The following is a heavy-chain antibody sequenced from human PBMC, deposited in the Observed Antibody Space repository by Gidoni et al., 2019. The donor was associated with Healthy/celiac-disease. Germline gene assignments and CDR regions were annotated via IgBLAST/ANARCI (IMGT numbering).Heavy chain of an antibody. J-gene: IGHJ4*02. CDR1: GFTFSSFA. CDR2: ISYDGSNK. CDR3: AQGYIVATMYY. V-gene: IGHV3-30-3*01. Sequence: QVQLVESGGGVVQPGRSLSLPCAASGFTFSSFAMHWVRQAPGKGLEWVAVISYDGSNKYYADSVKGRFTISRDNSKNTLYLQMNSLRAEDTAVYYCAQGYIVATMYYWGQGTLVTVSS. D-gene: IGHD5-12*01.